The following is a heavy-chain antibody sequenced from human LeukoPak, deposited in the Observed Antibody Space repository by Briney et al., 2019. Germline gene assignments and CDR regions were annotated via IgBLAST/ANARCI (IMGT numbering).Heavy chain of an antibody. J-gene: IGHJ4*02. CDR2: ISYDDGSNK. V-gene: IGHV3-30*04. D-gene: IGHD2-2*02. Sequence: GRSLRLSCAASGFTFSSYAMHWVRQAPGKGLEWVAVISYDDGSNKYYADSVKGRFTISRDNSKNTLYLQMNSLRTEDTAVYYCARESGGNTPYYFDYWGQGTLVTVSS. CDR1: GFTFSSYA. CDR3: ARESGGNTPYYFDY.